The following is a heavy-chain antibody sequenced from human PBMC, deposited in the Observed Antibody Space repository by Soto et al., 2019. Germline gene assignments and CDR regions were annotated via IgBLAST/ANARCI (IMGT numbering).Heavy chain of an antibody. Sequence: QAQLVESGGGVVQPGRSLRLSCAASGFAFSSYGMHWVRQAPGTGLEWVAVISYDGSLQHYADSVKGRFTISRDNSKNVVLLQRSSLRAEGTAVYYCVSDRGYGHASVPYSWGQGTLVSVSS. CDR1: GFAFSSYG. CDR2: ISYDGSLQ. D-gene: IGHD5-18*01. CDR3: VSDRGYGHASVPYS. J-gene: IGHJ4*02. V-gene: IGHV3-30*05.